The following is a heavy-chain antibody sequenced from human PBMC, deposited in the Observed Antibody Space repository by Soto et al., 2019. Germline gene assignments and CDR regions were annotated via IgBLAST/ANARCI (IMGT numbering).Heavy chain of an antibody. V-gene: IGHV1-69*13. CDR1: GGTFSSYA. CDR2: IIPIFGTA. D-gene: IGHD3-10*01. J-gene: IGHJ6*02. Sequence: GASVKVSCKASGGTFSSYAISWVRQAPGQGLEWMGGIIPIFGTANYAQKFQGRVTITADESTSTAYMELSSLRSEDTAVYYCARGRGYYYYYYGMDVWGQGTTVTVSS. CDR3: ARGRGYYYYYYGMDV.